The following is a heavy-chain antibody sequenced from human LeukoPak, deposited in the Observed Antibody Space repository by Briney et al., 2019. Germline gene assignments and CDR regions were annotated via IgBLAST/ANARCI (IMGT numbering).Heavy chain of an antibody. J-gene: IGHJ3*02. CDR3: ARDQYDRVGGDWDAFDI. D-gene: IGHD3-22*01. CDR1: GYTFTNYH. V-gene: IGHV1-46*01. Sequence: GASVKVSCKASGYTFTNYHIYWVRQAPGQGLEWMGIINPSGGGTTYAQTFLGRISMTRDMSTSTVYMELSSLRSEDTALYYCARDQYDRVGGDWDAFDIWGQGTMVTVSS. CDR2: INPSGGGT.